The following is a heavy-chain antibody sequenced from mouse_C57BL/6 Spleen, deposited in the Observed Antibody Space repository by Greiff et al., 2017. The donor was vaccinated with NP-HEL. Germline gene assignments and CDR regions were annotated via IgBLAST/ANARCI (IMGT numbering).Heavy chain of an antibody. Sequence: EVQLVESGGGLVQPGGSLSLSCAASGFTFTDYYMSWVRQPPGKALEWLGFIRNKANGYTTEYSASLKGRFTISRDNSQSILYLQMNALRAEDSATYYGASLNWEEWYFDVWGTGTTVTVSS. CDR1: GFTFTDYY. CDR2: IRNKANGYTT. V-gene: IGHV7-3*01. D-gene: IGHD4-1*02. J-gene: IGHJ1*03. CDR3: ASLNWEEWYFDV.